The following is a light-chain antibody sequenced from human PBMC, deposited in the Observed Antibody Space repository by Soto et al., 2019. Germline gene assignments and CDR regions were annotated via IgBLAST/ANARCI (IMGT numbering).Light chain of an antibody. CDR2: DDN. Sequence: QSVMTQPPSVSAAPGQKVTISCSGSSSNIGGNSVSWYQQLPGTAPKLLFYDDNKRASGIPDRFSGSKSGTSATLGITGFQTGDEADYYCGSWDSSLSAYVFGTGTKLTVL. CDR3: GSWDSSLSAYV. CDR1: SSNIGGNS. J-gene: IGLJ1*01. V-gene: IGLV1-51*01.